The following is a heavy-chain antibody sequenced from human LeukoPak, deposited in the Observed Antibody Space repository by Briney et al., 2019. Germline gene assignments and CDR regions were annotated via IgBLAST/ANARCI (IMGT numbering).Heavy chain of an antibody. V-gene: IGHV3-23*01. CDR1: GFTFSSYA. J-gene: IGHJ4*02. CDR3: ARGGYTFGYDDY. CDR2: IGAPGGTT. D-gene: IGHD5-18*01. Sequence: PGGSLRLSCAASGFTFSSYAVTWVRQAPGKGLEWVSSIGAPGGTTYYAESVKGRFTISRDNAKNSLYLQMNSLRAEDTAVYYCARGGYTFGYDDYWGQGTLVTVSS.